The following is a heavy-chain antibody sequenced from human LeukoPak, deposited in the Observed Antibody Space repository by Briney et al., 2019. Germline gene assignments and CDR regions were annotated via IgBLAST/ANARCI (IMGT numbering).Heavy chain of an antibody. CDR3: AGDYGDYYFDY. CDR1: GGSINSTSNY. CDR2: IYYSGST. D-gene: IGHD4-17*01. J-gene: IGHJ4*02. Sequence: SETLSLACTVSGGSINSTSNYWGWIRQPPGKGLEWIGSIYYSGSTSYNPSLKSRVTISVDTSKNQFSLKLSSVTAADTAVYFCAGDYGDYYFDYWGQGTLVTVSS. V-gene: IGHV4-39*07.